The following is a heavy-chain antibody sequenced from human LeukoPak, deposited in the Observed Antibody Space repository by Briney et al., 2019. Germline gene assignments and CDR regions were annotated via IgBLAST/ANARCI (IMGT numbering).Heavy chain of an antibody. D-gene: IGHD6-19*01. CDR2: INHSGTT. Sequence: SETLSLTCAVYGGSFSGYYWSWIRQPPGKGLEWIAAINHSGTTNSNPSLKSRVTISVDTSKSQFSLKLGSVTAAHTAVYYCARVPRTRSGLLLFEVYSLWGQGTLVTVSS. V-gene: IGHV4-34*01. J-gene: IGHJ4*02. CDR1: GGSFSGYY. CDR3: ARVPRTRSGLLLFEVYSL.